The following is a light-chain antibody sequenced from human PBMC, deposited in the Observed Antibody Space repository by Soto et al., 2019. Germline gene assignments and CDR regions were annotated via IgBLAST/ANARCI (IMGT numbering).Light chain of an antibody. CDR1: QSISNH. CDR2: EAS. CDR3: QQCYSDWT. J-gene: IGKJ1*01. Sequence: IPIAQFPTSLSASVEDRSIITCRASQSISNHLNWYQQKPGTAPKLLIYEASNLESGVPSRFSGSGSGTEFTLTISSLQPDDFATYYCQQCYSDWTFGQGTKVDIK. V-gene: IGKV1-5*01.